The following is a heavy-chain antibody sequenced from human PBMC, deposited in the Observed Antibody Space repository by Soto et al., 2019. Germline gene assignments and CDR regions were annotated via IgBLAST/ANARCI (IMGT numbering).Heavy chain of an antibody. CDR1: GSSLSTSGVG. Sequence: SGPTLVNPTQTLTLTCTFSGSSLSTSGVGVGWIRQPPGKALEWLALIYWDDDKRYSPSLKSRLTITKDTSKNQVVLTMTNMDPVDTATYYCAHSIVVVPAATSSRWIDYYYYMDVWGKGTTVTVSS. V-gene: IGHV2-5*02. D-gene: IGHD2-2*01. J-gene: IGHJ6*03. CDR2: IYWDDDK. CDR3: AHSIVVVPAATSSRWIDYYYYMDV.